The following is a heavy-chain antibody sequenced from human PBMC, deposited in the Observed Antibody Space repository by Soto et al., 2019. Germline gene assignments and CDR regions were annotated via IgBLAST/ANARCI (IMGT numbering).Heavy chain of an antibody. CDR3: ARTLTLYSNGWQFDY. CDR2: ISAYNGNT. V-gene: IGHV1-18*01. CDR1: GYTFTSYG. D-gene: IGHD6-25*01. J-gene: IGHJ4*02. Sequence: ASVKVSCKASGYTFTSYGISWVRQAPGQGLEWMGWISAYNGNTNYAQKLQGRVTMTTDTSTSTAYMELRSLRSDDTAVYYCARTLTLYSNGWQFDYWGQGTLVTVSS.